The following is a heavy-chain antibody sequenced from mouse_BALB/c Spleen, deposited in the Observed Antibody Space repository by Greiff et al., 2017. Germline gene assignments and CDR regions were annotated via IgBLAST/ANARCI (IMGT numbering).Heavy chain of an antibody. CDR2: INPYNDGT. CDR1: GYTFTSYV. D-gene: IGHD1-1*01. CDR3: ATRYGSSYYWYFDV. J-gene: IGHJ1*01. Sequence: EVQLQQSGPELVKPGASVKMSCKASGYTFTSYVMHWVKQKRGQGLEWIGYINPYNDGTKYNEKFKGKAPLTSDKSSSTAYMELSSLTSGDSAVYYCATRYGSSYYWYFDVWGAGTTVTVSS. V-gene: IGHV1-14*01.